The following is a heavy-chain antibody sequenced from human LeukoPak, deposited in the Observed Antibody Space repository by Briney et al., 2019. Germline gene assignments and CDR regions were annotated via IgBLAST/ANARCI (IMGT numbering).Heavy chain of an antibody. V-gene: IGHV4-34*01. Sequence: SETLSLTCAVYGGSFSGYYWSWIRQPPGKGLEWIGEINHSGSTNYNPSLKSRVTISVDTSKNQFSLKLSSVTAAVTAVYYCARVRGSYSSRWYGVWKAFDIWGQGTMVTVSS. J-gene: IGHJ3*02. CDR1: GGSFSGYY. CDR2: INHSGST. CDR3: ARVRGSYSSRWYGVWKAFDI. D-gene: IGHD6-13*01.